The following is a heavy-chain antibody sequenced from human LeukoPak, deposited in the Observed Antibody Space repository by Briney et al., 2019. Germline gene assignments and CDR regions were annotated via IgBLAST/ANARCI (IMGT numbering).Heavy chain of an antibody. CDR2: IYTSGST. CDR3: ARGQFYYDSSGLGV. Sequence: PSETLSLTCTVSGGSISSYYWSWIRQPAGKGLEWIGRIYTSGSTNYNPSLKSRVTISVDTSKNQFSLKLSSVTAADTAVYYCARGQFYYDSSGLGVWGQGTLVTVSS. J-gene: IGHJ4*02. V-gene: IGHV4-4*07. D-gene: IGHD3-22*01. CDR1: GGSISSYY.